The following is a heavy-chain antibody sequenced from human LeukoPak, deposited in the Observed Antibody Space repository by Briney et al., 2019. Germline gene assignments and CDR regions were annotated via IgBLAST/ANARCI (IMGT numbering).Heavy chain of an antibody. V-gene: IGHV1-46*01. Sequence: ASVKVSCKASGYTFTRYYMHWVRQAPGQGLEWMGIINPSGGSTSYAQKFQGRVTMTRDMSTSTVYMVLSSLRSEDTAVYYCARDRSSYGFTDDYWGQGTLVTVSS. CDR1: GYTFTRYY. CDR2: INPSGGST. CDR3: ARDRSSYGFTDDY. J-gene: IGHJ4*02. D-gene: IGHD1-26*01.